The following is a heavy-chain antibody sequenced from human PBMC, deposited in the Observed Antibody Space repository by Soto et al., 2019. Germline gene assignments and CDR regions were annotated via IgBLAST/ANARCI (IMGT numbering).Heavy chain of an antibody. Sequence: QVQLVQSGAEVKKPGASVKVSCKASGYTFTSYYMHWVRQAPGQGLEWMGIINPSGGSTSYAQKFQGRVTMTRDTSTSTVYMELSSLRSEDTAVYYCARVNCSGGSCYDPYGMDVWGQGTTVTVSS. CDR2: INPSGGST. V-gene: IGHV1-46*03. J-gene: IGHJ6*02. D-gene: IGHD2-15*01. CDR3: ARVNCSGGSCYDPYGMDV. CDR1: GYTFTSYY.